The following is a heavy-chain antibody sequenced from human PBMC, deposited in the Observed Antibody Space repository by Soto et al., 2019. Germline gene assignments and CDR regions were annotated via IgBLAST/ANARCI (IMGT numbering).Heavy chain of an antibody. Sequence: NPSETLSLTCAVYGGSFSGYYWSWIRQPPGKGLEWIGEINHSGSTNYNPSLKSRVTISVDTSKNQFSLKLSSVTAADTAVYYCARNYYDSSGYYPYYYYGMDVWGQGTTVTVSS. V-gene: IGHV4-34*01. CDR2: INHSGST. CDR3: ARNYYDSSGYYPYYYYGMDV. D-gene: IGHD3-22*01. J-gene: IGHJ6*02. CDR1: GGSFSGYY.